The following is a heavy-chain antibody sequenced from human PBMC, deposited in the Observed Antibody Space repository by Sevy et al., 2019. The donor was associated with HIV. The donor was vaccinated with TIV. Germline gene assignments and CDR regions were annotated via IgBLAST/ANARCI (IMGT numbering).Heavy chain of an antibody. J-gene: IGHJ5*02. Sequence: SETLSLTCAVSGYSISSGYYWGWIRQPPGKGLEWIGSIYHSGSTYYNPSLKSRVTISADTSKNQFSLNLGSVTAADTAVYYCAKEASVGTRNWFDPWGQGTLVTVSS. V-gene: IGHV4-38-2*02. D-gene: IGHD6-13*01. CDR3: AKEASVGTRNWFDP. CDR2: IYHSGST. CDR1: GYSISSGYY.